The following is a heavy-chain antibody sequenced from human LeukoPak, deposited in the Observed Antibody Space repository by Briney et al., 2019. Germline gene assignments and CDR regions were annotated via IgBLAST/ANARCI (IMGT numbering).Heavy chain of an antibody. D-gene: IGHD3-10*01. Sequence: SETLSLTCTVSGGSISSYYWGWIRQPPGKGLEWIGSIYYSGSTYYNPSLKSRVTISVDTSKNQFSLKLSSVTAADTAVYYCARLSLWFGHFDYWGQGTLVTVSS. J-gene: IGHJ4*02. CDR3: ARLSLWFGHFDY. CDR1: GGSISSYY. CDR2: IYYSGST. V-gene: IGHV4-39*01.